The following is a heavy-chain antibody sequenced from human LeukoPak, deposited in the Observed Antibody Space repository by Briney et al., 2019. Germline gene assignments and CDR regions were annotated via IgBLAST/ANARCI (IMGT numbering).Heavy chain of an antibody. D-gene: IGHD3-3*01. CDR3: ARCLTIFGVTNYFDY. CDR2: INPSGGST. V-gene: IGHV1-46*01. Sequence: GASVKVSCKASGYTFTGYYMHWVRQAPGQGLEWMGIINPSGGSTSYAQKFQGRVTMTRDTSTSTVYMELSSLRSEDTAVYYCARCLTIFGVTNYFDYWGQGTLVTVSS. J-gene: IGHJ4*02. CDR1: GYTFTGYY.